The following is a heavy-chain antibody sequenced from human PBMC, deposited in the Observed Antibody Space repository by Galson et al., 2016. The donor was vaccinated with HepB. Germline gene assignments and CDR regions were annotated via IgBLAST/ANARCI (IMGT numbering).Heavy chain of an antibody. Sequence: SLRLSCADSGFTVSYSYMTWVRQAPGKGLEWVSIVYSDGKTFYADSVKGRFTISRDNSKNTLYLQMNSLRAEDTARYYWAKDGGYAGSYSVGDAFNIWAKGKMVTVSP. CDR3: AKDGGYAGSYSVGDAFNI. V-gene: IGHV3-53*01. CDR2: VYSDGKT. D-gene: IGHD1-26*01. CDR1: GFTVSYSY. J-gene: IGHJ3*02.